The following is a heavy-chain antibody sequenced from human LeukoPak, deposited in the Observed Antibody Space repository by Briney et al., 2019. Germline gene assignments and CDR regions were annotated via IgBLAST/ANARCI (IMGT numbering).Heavy chain of an antibody. CDR2: IYYSGST. J-gene: IGHJ5*02. Sequence: SETLSLTCTVSGGSVSSGSYYWSWIRQPPGKGLEWIGYIYYSGSTNYNPSLESRVTISVDTSKNQFSLKLSSVTAADTAVYYCAREGSVNWFDPWGQGTLVTVSS. CDR3: AREGSVNWFDP. CDR1: GGSVSSGSYY. V-gene: IGHV4-61*01. D-gene: IGHD3-10*01.